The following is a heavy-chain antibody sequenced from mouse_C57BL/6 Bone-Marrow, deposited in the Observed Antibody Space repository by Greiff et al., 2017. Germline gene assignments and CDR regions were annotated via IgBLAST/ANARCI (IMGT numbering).Heavy chain of an antibody. Sequence: QVQLQQPGAELVKPGASVKVSCKASGYTFTSYWMHWVKQRPGQGLEWIGRIHPSDSDTNYNQKFKGKATLTVDKSSSTAYMQLSSLTSGDSAVYYCAILLRYSWFAYWGQGTLVTVSA. J-gene: IGHJ3*01. V-gene: IGHV1-74*01. CDR2: IHPSDSDT. D-gene: IGHD1-1*01. CDR1: GYTFTSYW. CDR3: AILLRYSWFAY.